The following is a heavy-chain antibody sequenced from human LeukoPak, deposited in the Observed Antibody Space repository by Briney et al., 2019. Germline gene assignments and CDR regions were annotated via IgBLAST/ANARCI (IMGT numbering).Heavy chain of an antibody. CDR1: GFTFSSYS. Sequence: PGGSLRLSCVVSGFTFSSYSMIWVRQAPGKGLQWVANMKKDGSETKYVDSVKGRFTISRDNAKNSLYLQMNSLRAEDTAVYYCGRHRSGSGTYFIDYWGRGTLVSVSS. CDR3: GRHRSGSGTYFIDY. D-gene: IGHD3-10*01. V-gene: IGHV3-7*01. J-gene: IGHJ4*02. CDR2: MKKDGSET.